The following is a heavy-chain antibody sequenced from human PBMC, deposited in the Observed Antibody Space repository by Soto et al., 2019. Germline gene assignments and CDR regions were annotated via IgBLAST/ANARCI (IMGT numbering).Heavy chain of an antibody. CDR2: IYYSGST. D-gene: IGHD3-22*01. V-gene: IGHV4-30-4*02. J-gene: IGHJ4*02. CDR3: AREVGDYYDSSGYYIDY. Sequence: SETLSLTCTVSGGSISSGDYYWSWIRQPPGKGLEWIGYIYYSGSTYYNPSLKSRVTISVDTSKNQFSLKLSSVTAADTAVYYCAREVGDYYDSSGYYIDYWGQGTLVTVSS. CDR1: GGSISSGDYY.